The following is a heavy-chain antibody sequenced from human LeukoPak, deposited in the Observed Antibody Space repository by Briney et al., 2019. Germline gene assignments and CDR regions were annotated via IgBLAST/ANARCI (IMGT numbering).Heavy chain of an antibody. CDR2: IIPIFGTA. V-gene: IGHV1-69*01. CDR3: ARSSASIVVVPAAMHYYYGMDV. J-gene: IGHJ6*04. CDR1: GGTFSSYA. D-gene: IGHD2-2*01. Sequence: GSSVKVSCKASGGTFSSYAISWVRQAPGRGLEWMGGIIPIFGTANYAQKFQGRVTITADESTSTAYMELSSLRSEDTAVYYCARSSASIVVVPAAMHYYYGMDVWGKGTTVTVSS.